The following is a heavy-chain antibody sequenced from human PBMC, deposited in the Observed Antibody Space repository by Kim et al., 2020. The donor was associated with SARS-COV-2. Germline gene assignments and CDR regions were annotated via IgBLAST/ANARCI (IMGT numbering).Heavy chain of an antibody. D-gene: IGHD1-26*01. CDR3: ARARKWELPRRRLYFDL. J-gene: IGHJ2*01. Sequence: LKSRVTISVDRSKNQFSLKLSSVTAADTAVYYCARARKWELPRRRLYFDLWGRGTLVTVSS. V-gene: IGHV4-30-2*01.